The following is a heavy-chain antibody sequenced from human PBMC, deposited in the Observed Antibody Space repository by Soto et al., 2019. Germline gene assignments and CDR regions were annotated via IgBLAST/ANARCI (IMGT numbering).Heavy chain of an antibody. CDR3: VRRHVSATGIDWFDP. D-gene: IGHD6-13*01. J-gene: IGHJ5*02. Sequence: GASVKVSCKASGYTFTSYGIHWVRQAPGQRLEWTGWINAANGDTKYSPKFQGRVTITGDTSASTAYMELSSLRSEDTAVYYCVRRHVSATGIDWFDPWGQGTLVTVSS. V-gene: IGHV1-3*01. CDR2: INAANGDT. CDR1: GYTFTSYG.